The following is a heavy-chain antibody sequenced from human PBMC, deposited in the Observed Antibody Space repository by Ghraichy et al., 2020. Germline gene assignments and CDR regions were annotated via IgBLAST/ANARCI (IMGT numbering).Heavy chain of an antibody. D-gene: IGHD2-15*01. V-gene: IGHV1-58*02. J-gene: IGHJ6*02. CDR1: GFTFTSSA. CDR3: AADPAGCSGGSCYGYYYYGMDV. Sequence: SVKVSCKASGFTFTSSAMQWVRQARGQRLEWIGWIVVGSGNTNYAQKFQERVTITRDMSTSTAYMELSSLRSEDTAVYYCAADPAGCSGGSCYGYYYYGMDVWGQGTTVTVSS. CDR2: IVVGSGNT.